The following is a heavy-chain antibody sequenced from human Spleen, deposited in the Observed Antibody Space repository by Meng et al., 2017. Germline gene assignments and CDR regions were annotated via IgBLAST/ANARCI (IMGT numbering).Heavy chain of an antibody. CDR3: AHNYYDSSGYYNNWFDP. D-gene: IGHD3-22*01. J-gene: IGHJ5*02. CDR2: IYYSGST. V-gene: IGHV4-39*01. CDR1: GGSISSSSYY. Sequence: QLQLQESGPGLVRPSETLSLTCTVSGGSISSSSYYWGWIRQPPRKGLEWIGSIYYSGSTYYNPSLKSRVTISVDTSKNRFSLKLSSVTAADTAVYYCAHNYYDSSGYYNNWFDPWGQGTLVTSPQ.